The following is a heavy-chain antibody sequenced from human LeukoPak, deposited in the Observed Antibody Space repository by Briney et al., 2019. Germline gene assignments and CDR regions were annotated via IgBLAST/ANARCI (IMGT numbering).Heavy chain of an antibody. Sequence: GGSLRLSCAASGFTFSSYSMNWVRQAPGKGLEWVSYISSSSSTIYYADSVKGRFTISRDNAKNSLYLQMNSLRAEDTAVYYCARCDGDYVVKYWGQGTLVTVSS. J-gene: IGHJ4*02. CDR1: GFTFSSYS. D-gene: IGHD4-17*01. CDR3: ARCDGDYVVKY. V-gene: IGHV3-48*01. CDR2: ISSSSSTI.